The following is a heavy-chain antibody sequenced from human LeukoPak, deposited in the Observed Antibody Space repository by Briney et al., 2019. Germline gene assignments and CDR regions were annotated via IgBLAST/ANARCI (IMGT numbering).Heavy chain of an antibody. V-gene: IGHV4-31*03. CDR1: GGSISSGGYY. D-gene: IGHD3-22*01. CDR2: IYYSGST. Sequence: PSETLSLTCTVSGGSISSGGYYWSWIRQHPGKGLEWIGYIYYSGSTYYNPSLKSRVTISVDTSKNQFSLELSSVTAADTAVYYCARTSRYYDSSGYRNFDYWGQGTLVTVSS. J-gene: IGHJ4*02. CDR3: ARTSRYYDSSGYRNFDY.